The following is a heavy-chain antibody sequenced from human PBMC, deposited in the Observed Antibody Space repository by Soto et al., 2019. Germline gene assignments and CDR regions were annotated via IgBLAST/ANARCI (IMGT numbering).Heavy chain of an antibody. V-gene: IGHV5-51*01. D-gene: IGHD1-20*01. CDR1: GYSFSSYF. CDR3: AGHGGPFNWKSGANWYFDL. Sequence: GESLKISCKGSGYSFSSYFIGWVRQMPGKGLEWMGIIYPAESDIRYSPSFQGQVTISADKSISTAYLQWSSLKASDTAMYYCAGHGGPFNWKSGANWYFDLWGRGTPVTVSS. CDR2: IYPAESDI. J-gene: IGHJ2*01.